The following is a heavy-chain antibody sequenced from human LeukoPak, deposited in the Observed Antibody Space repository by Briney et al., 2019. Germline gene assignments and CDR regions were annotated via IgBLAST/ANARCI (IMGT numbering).Heavy chain of an antibody. Sequence: SETLSLTCTVSGGSISSYYWSWIRQPPGNGLEWIGYIHYSGSTNYNPSLKSRVTISVDTSKNQFSLKLSSVTAADTAVYYCARYYDILTGYYGADYYYGMDVWGQGTTVTVSS. CDR2: IHYSGST. V-gene: IGHV4-59*01. J-gene: IGHJ6*02. D-gene: IGHD3-9*01. CDR3: ARYYDILTGYYGADYYYGMDV. CDR1: GGSISSYY.